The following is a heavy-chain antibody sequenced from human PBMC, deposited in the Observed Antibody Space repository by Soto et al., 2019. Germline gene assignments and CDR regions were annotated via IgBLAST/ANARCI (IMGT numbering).Heavy chain of an antibody. Sequence: ASVTVSCQASGFTFTSSALQWVRQARGQRLEWVGWIVVASGKTNYAQKFQERVTITMDMSTRTAHMELSSLRSEDTAVYYCAALRDDSSGYDPWGQGTLVTVSS. D-gene: IGHD3-22*01. CDR3: AALRDDSSGYDP. CDR2: IVVASGKT. J-gene: IGHJ5*02. CDR1: GFTFTSSA. V-gene: IGHV1-58*01.